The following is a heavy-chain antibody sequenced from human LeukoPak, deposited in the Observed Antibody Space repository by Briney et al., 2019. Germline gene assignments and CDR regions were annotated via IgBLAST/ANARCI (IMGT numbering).Heavy chain of an antibody. D-gene: IGHD5-18*01. Sequence: ASVKVSCKASGYTFTSYDINWVRQATGQGLEWMGWMNPNSGNTGYAQKFQGRVAMTRNTSISTAYMELSSLRSEDTAVYYCARGLGQLWLDRYFDYWGQGTLVTVSS. CDR2: MNPNSGNT. V-gene: IGHV1-8*01. CDR3: ARGLGQLWLDRYFDY. CDR1: GYTFTSYD. J-gene: IGHJ4*02.